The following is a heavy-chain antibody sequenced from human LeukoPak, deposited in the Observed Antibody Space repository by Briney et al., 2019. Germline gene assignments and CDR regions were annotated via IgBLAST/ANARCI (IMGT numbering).Heavy chain of an antibody. CDR1: GGTFSSYA. V-gene: IGHV1-69*13. J-gene: IGHJ4*02. CDR2: IIPIFGTA. CDR3: ALGGFGETSPFDY. D-gene: IGHD3-10*01. Sequence: SVKVSCKASGGTFSSYAISWVRQAPGQGLEWMGGIIPIFGTANYAQKFQGRVTITADESTSTACMELSSLRSEDTAVYYCALGGFGETSPFDYWGQGTLVTVSS.